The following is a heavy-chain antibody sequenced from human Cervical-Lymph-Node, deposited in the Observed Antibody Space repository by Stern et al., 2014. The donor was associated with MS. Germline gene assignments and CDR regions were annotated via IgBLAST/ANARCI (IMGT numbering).Heavy chain of an antibody. V-gene: IGHV1-18*01. CDR3: ARGLGVPPEWFDP. CDR2: ISAYNGNT. Sequence: QVQLVESGAEVKTPGASVKVSCKASGYTLTSYNFNWVRQAPGQGLQWMGYISAYNGNTNYAPKLRGRVTMTADTSTNTVYMELRNLRSDDTAVYYCARGLGVPPEWFDPWGQGTLVTVSS. D-gene: IGHD1-14*01. CDR1: GYTLTSYN. J-gene: IGHJ5*02.